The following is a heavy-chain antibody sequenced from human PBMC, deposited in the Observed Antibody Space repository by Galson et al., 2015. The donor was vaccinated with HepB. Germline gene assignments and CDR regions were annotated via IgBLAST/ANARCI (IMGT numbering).Heavy chain of an antibody. CDR3: ASSSDPTRNWHFDL. CDR1: GLIVSNNY. J-gene: IGHJ2*01. D-gene: IGHD6-19*01. CDR2: IYGGGDT. V-gene: IGHV3-66*02. Sequence: SLRLSCAASGLIVSNNYMTWVRQAPGKGLEWVSLIYGGGDTTYADSVRGRFTISRDISKSTPYVQMTSLTTEDTAVYYCASSSDPTRNWHFDLWGRGTLVIVSS.